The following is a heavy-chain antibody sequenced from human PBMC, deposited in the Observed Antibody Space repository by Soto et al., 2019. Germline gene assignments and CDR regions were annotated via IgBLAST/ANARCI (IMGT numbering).Heavy chain of an antibody. V-gene: IGHV3-11*01. Sequence: QVQLVESGGGLVKPGGSLRLSCAASGFTFNDYYMTWIRQAPGKGLEWVSYISSSGSGIYYADSMKGRFTISRDNAKKSLYLQMSSLRAEDTAVYYCARAYYDAFDIWGQGTMVTVSS. CDR2: ISSSGSGI. D-gene: IGHD2-8*01. CDR1: GFTFNDYY. CDR3: ARAYYDAFDI. J-gene: IGHJ3*02.